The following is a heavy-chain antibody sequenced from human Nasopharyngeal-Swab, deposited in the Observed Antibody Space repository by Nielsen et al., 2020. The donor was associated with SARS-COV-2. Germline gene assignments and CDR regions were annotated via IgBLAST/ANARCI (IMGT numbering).Heavy chain of an antibody. Sequence: GESLKISCAASGFTFSSYWMHWVRQAPGKGLVWVSRINSDGSSTSYADSVKGRFTISKDNAKNALYLQMNSLRAEDTAVYYCAREGPQWELLDAFDIWGQGTMVTVSS. CDR1: GFTFSSYW. J-gene: IGHJ3*02. CDR3: AREGPQWELLDAFDI. CDR2: INSDGSST. V-gene: IGHV3-74*01. D-gene: IGHD1-26*01.